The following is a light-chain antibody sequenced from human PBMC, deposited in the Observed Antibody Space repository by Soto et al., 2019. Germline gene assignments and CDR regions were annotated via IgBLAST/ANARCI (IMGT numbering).Light chain of an antibody. CDR2: DVS. V-gene: IGLV2-14*01. CDR3: SSYTSSSNVV. CDR1: SSDVGGYNY. Sequence: QSALTQPASVSGSPGQSITISCTGTSSDVGGYNYVSWYQQHPGKAPKLMIYDVSNRPSGVSNRFSGSKSGNTASLTISGLQAEDEADYYGSSYTSSSNVVFGGGTKVTVL. J-gene: IGLJ2*01.